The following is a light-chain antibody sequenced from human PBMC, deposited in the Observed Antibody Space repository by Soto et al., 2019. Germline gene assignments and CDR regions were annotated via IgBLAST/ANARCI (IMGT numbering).Light chain of an antibody. Sequence: QSVLTQPASVSGSPGQSITISCTGTSGDIGSYNRVSWYQQHPGKAPKLLIYDDNKRPSGIPARFSGSKSGTSATLGITGLETGDEADYYCGAWDDSLNVYVFGSGTKLTVL. CDR2: DDN. J-gene: IGLJ1*01. CDR3: GAWDDSLNVYV. CDR1: SGDIGSYNR. V-gene: IGLV1-51*01.